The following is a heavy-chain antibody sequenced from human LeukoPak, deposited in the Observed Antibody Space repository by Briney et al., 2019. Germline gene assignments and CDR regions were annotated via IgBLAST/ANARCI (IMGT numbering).Heavy chain of an antibody. CDR1: GGSISSSHW. V-gene: IGHV4-4*02. Sequence: SSETLSLTCAVSGGSISSSHWWSWVRQTPEKGLEWIGEMYHSGSSNYNPSLKSRVTISVDKSKNQFSLKVNSVTAADTAVYYCARANDYGDPLPRYMDVWGTGTTVTVSS. J-gene: IGHJ6*03. CDR3: ARANDYGDPLPRYMDV. CDR2: MYHSGSS. D-gene: IGHD4-17*01.